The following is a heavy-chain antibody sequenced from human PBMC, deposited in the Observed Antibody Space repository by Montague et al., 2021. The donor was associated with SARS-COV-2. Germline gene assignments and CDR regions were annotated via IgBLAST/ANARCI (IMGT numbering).Heavy chain of an antibody. CDR3: ARDVRYYDFWSGRAQTSPDY. Sequence: SETLSLTCTVSGYSISSGYYWGWIRQPPGKGLEWIGSIYHSGSTYYNPSLKSRVTISVDTSKNQFSLKLSSVTAADMAVYYCARDVRYYDFWSGRAQTSPDYWGQGTLVTVPS. D-gene: IGHD3-3*01. CDR1: GYSISSGYY. CDR2: IYHSGST. V-gene: IGHV4-38-2*02. J-gene: IGHJ4*02.